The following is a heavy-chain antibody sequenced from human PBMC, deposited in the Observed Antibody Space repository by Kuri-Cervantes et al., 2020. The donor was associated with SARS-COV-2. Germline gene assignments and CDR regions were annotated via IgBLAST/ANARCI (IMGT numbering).Heavy chain of an antibody. D-gene: IGHD6-19*01. J-gene: IGHJ4*02. CDR1: GFTFSSYA. CDR3: AKDLAVAGSEDDS. Sequence: GESLKISCAASGFTFSSYAMTWVRQAPGKGLEWVSSLSVSGGNTYYADSVKGRFTISRDNSRNTLYLQMNSLSAEDTAVYYCAKDLAVAGSEDDSWGQGTLVTGSS. V-gene: IGHV3-23*01. CDR2: LSVSGGNT.